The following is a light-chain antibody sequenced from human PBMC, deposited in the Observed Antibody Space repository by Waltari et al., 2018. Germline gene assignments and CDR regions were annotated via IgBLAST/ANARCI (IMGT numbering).Light chain of an antibody. CDR2: EDN. V-gene: IGLV6-57*02. CDR1: GANIANNY. Sequence: NFMLTQPHSVSESLGKTVTISCTGSGANIANNYVQWYQQRPGSAPTTVIYEDNRRPSGVPDRFSGSIDSSYSSASLTISGLKTEDEADYYCQSYDHNNVLFGGGTKLTVL. J-gene: IGLJ2*01. CDR3: QSYDHNNVL.